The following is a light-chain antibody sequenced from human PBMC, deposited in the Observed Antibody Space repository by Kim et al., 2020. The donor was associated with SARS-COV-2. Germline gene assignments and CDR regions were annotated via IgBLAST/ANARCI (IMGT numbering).Light chain of an antibody. V-gene: IGLV2-18*02. J-gene: IGLJ3*02. CDR3: SSYTSNSTWV. CDR1: SGDVGSYDR. Sequence: GQSVTISCTGTSGDVGSYDRVSWYQQPPGTAPQVMVYGVSNRPSGVPDRFSGSKSGNTASLTISGLQAEDEADYYCSSYTSNSTWVFGGGTQLTVL. CDR2: GVS.